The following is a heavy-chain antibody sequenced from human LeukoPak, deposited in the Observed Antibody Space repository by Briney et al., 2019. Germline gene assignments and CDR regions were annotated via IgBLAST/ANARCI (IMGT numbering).Heavy chain of an antibody. J-gene: IGHJ4*02. V-gene: IGHV3-23*01. D-gene: IGHD3-22*01. CDR2: ISGSGDST. CDR3: ARDRGRYYDSRGFYWGYSFDS. CDR1: GFTFSTYA. Sequence: GGSLRLSCAASGFTFSTYAVNWVRQAPGKGLEWVSTISGSGDSTYYADSVKGRFTISRDNSKDTLYLQMSSVRVDATAVYYCARDRGRYYDSRGFYWGYSFDSWGQGILVTVST.